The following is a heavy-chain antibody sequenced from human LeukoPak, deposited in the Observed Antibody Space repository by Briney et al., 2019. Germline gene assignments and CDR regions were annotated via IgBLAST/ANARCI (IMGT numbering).Heavy chain of an antibody. D-gene: IGHD3-22*01. CDR2: ISSSSSTI. CDR1: GFTFSSYS. V-gene: IGHV3-48*04. Sequence: GGSLRLSCAASGFTFSSYSMNWVRQAPGKGLEWVSYISSSSSTIYYADSVKGRFTISRDNSKNTLYLQMNSLRTEDTAMYYCASYYDSGGLRDWYFDRWGRGTLVTVSS. J-gene: IGHJ2*01. CDR3: ASYYDSGGLRDWYFDR.